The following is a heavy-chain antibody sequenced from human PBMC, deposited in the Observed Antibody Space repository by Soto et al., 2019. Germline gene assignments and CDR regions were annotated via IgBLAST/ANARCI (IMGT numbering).Heavy chain of an antibody. CDR3: TRKRFGMDV. Sequence: GGSLRLSCAASGLTFSNSWMSWVRQAPGKGLEWVANIKEDGSEKDYVDPVKGRFTITRDNAKNSLYLQMNNLRAEDTAVYFCTRKRFGMDVWGQGTTVTV. J-gene: IGHJ6*02. CDR1: GLTFSNSW. V-gene: IGHV3-7*03. CDR2: IKEDGSEK.